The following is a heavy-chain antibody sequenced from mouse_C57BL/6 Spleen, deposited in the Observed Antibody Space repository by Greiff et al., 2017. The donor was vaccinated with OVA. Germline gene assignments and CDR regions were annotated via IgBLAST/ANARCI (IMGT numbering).Heavy chain of an antibody. CDR1: GYTFTSYW. D-gene: IGHD3-2*02. J-gene: IGHJ4*01. CDR3: ARFGQLRLTMDY. Sequence: QVQLQQPGAELVKPGASVKLSCKASGYTFTSYWMQWVKQRPGQGLEWIGEIDPSASYTNYNQKFKGKATFTVDTSSSTAYMQLSSLTSEDSAVYYCARFGQLRLTMDYWGQGTSVTVSS. V-gene: IGHV1-50*01. CDR2: IDPSASYT.